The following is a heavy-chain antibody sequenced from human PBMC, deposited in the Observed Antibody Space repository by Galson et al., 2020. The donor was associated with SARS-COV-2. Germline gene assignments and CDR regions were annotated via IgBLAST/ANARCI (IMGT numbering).Heavy chain of an antibody. J-gene: IGHJ4*02. D-gene: IGHD3-22*01. CDR2: IYYSGST. CDR1: GASISRSSYY. Sequence: ASETLSLTCAVSGASISRSSYYWGWIRQPPGKGLEWIGSIYYSGSTYYSPSLKNSVTISIDTSRNQFSLKVRSVTAADTAVYYCATVVNTAHDYWGQGTLVTVSS. V-gene: IGHV4-39*07. CDR3: ATVVNTAHDY.